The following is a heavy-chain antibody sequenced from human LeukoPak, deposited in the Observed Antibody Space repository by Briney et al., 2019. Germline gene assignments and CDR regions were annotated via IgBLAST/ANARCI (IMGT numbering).Heavy chain of an antibody. D-gene: IGHD5-18*01. Sequence: PSETLSLTCTVSGASISGNLWTWIRQPPGQGLEWIAYVYDNGDTRYHPSFTGRVSISVDLSRNQFSLRLSSVTAADTAVYYCARARRRGYSYGKELDYWGQGTLVTVSS. CDR2: VYDNGDT. CDR1: GASISGNL. CDR3: ARARRRGYSYGKELDY. J-gene: IGHJ4*02. V-gene: IGHV4-59*01.